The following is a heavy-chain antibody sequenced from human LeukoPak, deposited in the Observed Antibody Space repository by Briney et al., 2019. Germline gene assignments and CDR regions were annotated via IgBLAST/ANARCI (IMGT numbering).Heavy chain of an antibody. Sequence: SVKVSCKASGGTFSSYTISWVRQAPGQGLEWMGRIIPILGIANYEQKFQGRVTITADKSTSTAYMELSSLRSEDTAVYYCAIASQLSVVLFYYYMDVWGKGTTVTVSS. D-gene: IGHD3-16*02. CDR3: AIASQLSVVLFYYYMDV. CDR1: GGTFSSYT. J-gene: IGHJ6*03. V-gene: IGHV1-69*02. CDR2: IIPILGIA.